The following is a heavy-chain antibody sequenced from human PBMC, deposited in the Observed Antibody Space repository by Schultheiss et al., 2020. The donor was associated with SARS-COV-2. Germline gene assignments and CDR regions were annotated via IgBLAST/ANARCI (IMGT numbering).Heavy chain of an antibody. CDR2: IFHSGST. D-gene: IGHD3-3*01. CDR3: ARGRVFGVYYGMDV. CDR1: GLTFSRNE. J-gene: IGHJ6*02. Sequence: GSLRLSCAASGLTFSRNEVNWVRQAPGKGLEWIGEIFHSGSTNYNPSLKSRVTISVDTSKNQFSLKLSSVTAADTAVYYCARGRVFGVYYGMDVWGQGTTVTVSS. V-gene: IGHV4-34*01.